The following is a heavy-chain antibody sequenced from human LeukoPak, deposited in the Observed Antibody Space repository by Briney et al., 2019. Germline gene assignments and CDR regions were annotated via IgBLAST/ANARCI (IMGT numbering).Heavy chain of an antibody. CDR2: ISNDGSNK. J-gene: IGHJ4*01. D-gene: IGHD2-21*02. V-gene: IGHV3-30*03. CDR1: GFTFSSYG. Sequence: GGSLRLSCAASGFTFSSYGIHWVRQAPGKGLEWVAVISNDGSNKYYADSVKGRFTISRDNSKNTLYLQMNSLRAEDTAVYYCARDRGAYCGGDCYLGFDYWGRGTLVTVPS. CDR3: ARDRGAYCGGDCYLGFDY.